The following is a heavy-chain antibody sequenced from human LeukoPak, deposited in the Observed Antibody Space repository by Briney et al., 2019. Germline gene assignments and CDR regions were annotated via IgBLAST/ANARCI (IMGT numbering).Heavy chain of an antibody. CDR2: ISAYSGYT. J-gene: IGHJ5*02. V-gene: IGHV1-18*01. CDR1: GYTFTNYG. D-gene: IGHD3-22*01. CDR3: AREGSLYDSGNYYLSWFDP. Sequence: ASVKVSCKASGYTFTNYGISWVRQAPGQGLEWMGWISAYSGYTHYAQKIQGRVTVTTEASTSTAYMELRSLTSYDTAVYYCAREGSLYDSGNYYLSWFDPWGQGTLVTVSS.